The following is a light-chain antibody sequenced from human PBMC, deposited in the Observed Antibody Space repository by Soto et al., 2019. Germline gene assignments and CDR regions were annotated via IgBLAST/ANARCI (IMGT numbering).Light chain of an antibody. CDR1: QSIVNW. CDR2: KAS. CDR3: QQYNNNWT. Sequence: DIQMTQSRSTLSASVGDRVTITCRASQSIVNWLAWYQQKPGKAPKLLIYKASSLETGVPSRFSGSGSGTEFTLTISSLQPDDSATYYCQQYNNNWTFGQGTKVEIK. V-gene: IGKV1-5*03. J-gene: IGKJ1*01.